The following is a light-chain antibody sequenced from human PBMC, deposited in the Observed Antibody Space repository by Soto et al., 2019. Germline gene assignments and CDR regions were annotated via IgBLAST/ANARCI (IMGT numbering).Light chain of an antibody. CDR3: SSYTSSSPRLV. Sequence: QSALTQPASVSGSPGQSITISCTGTSSDVGGYNFVSWYQQHPGKAPKLMIYEVSNRPSGVSNRFSGSKSGNTASLTISGLQAEDEADYYCSSYTSSSPRLVFGTGTKLTVL. CDR1: SSDVGGYNF. CDR2: EVS. V-gene: IGLV2-14*01. J-gene: IGLJ1*01.